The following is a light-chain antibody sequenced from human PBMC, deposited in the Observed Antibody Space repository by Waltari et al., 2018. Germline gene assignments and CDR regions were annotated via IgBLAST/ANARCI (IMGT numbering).Light chain of an antibody. V-gene: IGKV3-11*01. Sequence: EIVLTQSPATLSLSPGERATLSSRASQSVNIYLAWYQQKPGQSPRLLIYDASNRATGIPARFSGSGSGTDFTLTISSLEPEDFAVYYCQQRSKWPRTFGQGTKLEIK. CDR2: DAS. CDR3: QQRSKWPRT. CDR1: QSVNIY. J-gene: IGKJ2*01.